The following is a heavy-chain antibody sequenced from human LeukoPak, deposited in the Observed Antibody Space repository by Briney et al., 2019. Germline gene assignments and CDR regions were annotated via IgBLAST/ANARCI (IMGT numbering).Heavy chain of an antibody. CDR2: IYYSGST. J-gene: IGHJ4*02. Sequence: SETLSLTCTVSGGSISSSSYYWTWIRQPPGKGLEWIGSIYYSGSTYYNPSLKSRVTTSVDTSKIQFSLKLNSVTAADTAVYYCAGGVVVAATPGHFDYWGQGTLVTVSS. CDR3: AGGVVVAATPGHFDY. CDR1: GGSISSSSYY. V-gene: IGHV4-39*01. D-gene: IGHD2-15*01.